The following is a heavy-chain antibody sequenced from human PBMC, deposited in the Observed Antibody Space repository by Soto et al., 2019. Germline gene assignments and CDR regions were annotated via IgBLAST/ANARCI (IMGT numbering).Heavy chain of an antibody. CDR1: GGSISSYY. Sequence: SETLSLTCTVSGGSISSYYWSWIRQPPGKGLEWIGYIYYSGSTNYNPSLKSRVTISVDTSKNQFSLKVSSVTAADTAVYYCARRYGGSPDYWGQGTLVTVSS. V-gene: IGHV4-59*08. D-gene: IGHD2-15*01. J-gene: IGHJ4*02. CDR3: ARRYGGSPDY. CDR2: IYYSGST.